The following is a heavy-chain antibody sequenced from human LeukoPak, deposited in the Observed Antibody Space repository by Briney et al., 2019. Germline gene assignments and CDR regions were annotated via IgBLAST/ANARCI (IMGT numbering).Heavy chain of an antibody. V-gene: IGHV4-39*07. Sequence: SETLSLTCTVSGGSISSSSYYWGWIRQPPGKGLEWIGSIYYSGSTNYNPSLKSRVAISVDTSKNQFSLKLSSVTAADTAVYYCARSPTKRVPEDYWGQGTLVTVSS. J-gene: IGHJ4*02. CDR1: GGSISSSSYY. CDR2: IYYSGST. CDR3: ARSPTKRVPEDY. D-gene: IGHD2-2*01.